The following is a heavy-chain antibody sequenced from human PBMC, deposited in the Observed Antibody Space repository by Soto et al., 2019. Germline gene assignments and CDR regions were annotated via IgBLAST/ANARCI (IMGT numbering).Heavy chain of an antibody. J-gene: IGHJ6*02. V-gene: IGHV1-69*13. CDR1: GYTFSSYA. D-gene: IGHD2-15*01. Sequence: GASVKVSCKASGYTFSSYAMRWVRQAPGQGLEWMGGIIPIFGTANYAQKFQGRVTITADESTSTAYMELSSLRSEDTAVYYCAQTKVVGVVAEAQYGMDVWGQGTTVTDSS. CDR3: AQTKVVGVVAEAQYGMDV. CDR2: IIPIFGTA.